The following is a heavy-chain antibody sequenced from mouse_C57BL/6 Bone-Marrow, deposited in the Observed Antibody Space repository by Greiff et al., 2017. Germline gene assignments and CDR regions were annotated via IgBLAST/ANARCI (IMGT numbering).Heavy chain of an antibody. D-gene: IGHD4-1*01. Sequence: EVQLVESGGGLVKPGGSLKLSCAASGFTFSSYAMSWVRQTPEKRLEWVATISDGGSYTYYPDNVKGRFTISRDNAKNNLYLQMSHLKSEDTAMYYCARGNWDEAMDYWGQGTSVTVSS. CDR1: GFTFSSYA. V-gene: IGHV5-4*01. CDR2: ISDGGSYT. J-gene: IGHJ4*01. CDR3: ARGNWDEAMDY.